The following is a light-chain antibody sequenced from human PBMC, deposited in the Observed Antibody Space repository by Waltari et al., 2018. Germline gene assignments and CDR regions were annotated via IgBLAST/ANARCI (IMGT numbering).Light chain of an antibody. V-gene: IGKV3-11*01. CDR2: DAS. CDR1: QSIRTY. J-gene: IGKJ2*01. Sequence: EIVLTQSPATLSLSPGETATLSCRASQSIRTYLGWYQQKPDQAPRLLLFDASSRATGIPARFRGTGSGTDFTLTVSDLEPEDFGIYYCQQRSIWPYTFGQGTRLEIK. CDR3: QQRSIWPYT.